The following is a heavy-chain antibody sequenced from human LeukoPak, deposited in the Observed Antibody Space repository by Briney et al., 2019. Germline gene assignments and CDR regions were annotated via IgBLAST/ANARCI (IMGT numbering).Heavy chain of an antibody. CDR2: ISYSGAT. V-gene: IGHV4-39*07. J-gene: IGHJ6*03. CDR1: SASITSSPYF. CDR3: ARPHGSYRYYYYYYYMDV. Sequence: SETLSLTCTVSSASITSSPYFWGWIRQSPGKGLEWIGSISYSGATYYNPSLKSRVTISVDTSKNQFSLKLSSVTAADTAVYYCARPHGSYRYYYYYYYMDVWGKGTTVTISS. D-gene: IGHD1-26*01.